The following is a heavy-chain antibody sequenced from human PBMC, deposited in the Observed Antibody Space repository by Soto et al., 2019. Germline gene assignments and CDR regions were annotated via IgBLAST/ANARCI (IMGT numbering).Heavy chain of an antibody. CDR2: FRSSGDDGTT. V-gene: IGHV3-23*01. CDR3: EKKVNSGSGSQYLDY. D-gene: IGHD3-10*01. CDR1: GFTFSSYS. J-gene: IGHJ4*02. Sequence: GGSLRLSCAASGFTFSSYSMSWVRQAPGKGLEWVSGFRSSGDDGTTYYADSVKGRFTISRDNSKNTLFLQMNSLRAEDTAIYYCEKKVNSGSGSQYLDYWGQGTLVTVYS.